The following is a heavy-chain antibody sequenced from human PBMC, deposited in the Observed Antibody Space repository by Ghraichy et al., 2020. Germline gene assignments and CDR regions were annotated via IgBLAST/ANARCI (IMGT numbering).Heavy chain of an antibody. CDR1: GFTFSSYS. CDR2: ISSSSSYI. J-gene: IGHJ6*02. CDR3: AGGGYWSGGSCYALTTLKSSYYYYGMDV. Sequence: GETLNISCAASGFTFSSYSMNWVRQAPGKGLEWVSSISSSSSYIYYADSVKGRFTISRDNAKNSLYLQMNSLRAEDTAVYYCAGGGYWSGGSCYALTTLKSSYYYYGMDVWGQGTTVTVSS. D-gene: IGHD2-15*01. V-gene: IGHV3-21*01.